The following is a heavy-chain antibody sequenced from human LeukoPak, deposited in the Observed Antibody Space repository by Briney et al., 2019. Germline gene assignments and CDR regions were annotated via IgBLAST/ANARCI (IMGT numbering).Heavy chain of an antibody. J-gene: IGHJ4*02. V-gene: IGHV4-34*01. D-gene: IGHD4-17*01. CDR1: GGSFSGYY. CDR2: INHSGST. Sequence: SETLSLTCAVYGGSFSGYYWSWIRQPPGKGLEWIGEINHSGSTNYNPSLKSRVTISVDTSKNQFSLKVSSVTAADTAVYYCARGGSLIELYGNLDRQAYYFDYWGQGTLVTVSS. CDR3: ARGGSLIELYGNLDRQAYYFDY.